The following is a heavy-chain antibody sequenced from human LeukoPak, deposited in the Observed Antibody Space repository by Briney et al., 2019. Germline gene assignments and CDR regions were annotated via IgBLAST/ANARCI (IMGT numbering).Heavy chain of an antibody. CDR2: IYTSGST. D-gene: IGHD3-9*01. V-gene: IGHV4-4*07. CDR3: ARESDYDIIPGRGSYTGPVDP. J-gene: IGHJ5*02. CDR1: GGSISSYY. Sequence: SETLSLTCTVSGGSISSYYRSWIRQPAGKGLEWIGRIYTSGSTNYNPSLKSRVTMSVDTSKNQFSLKLSSVTAADTAVYYCARESDYDIIPGRGSYTGPVDPWGQGTLVTVSS.